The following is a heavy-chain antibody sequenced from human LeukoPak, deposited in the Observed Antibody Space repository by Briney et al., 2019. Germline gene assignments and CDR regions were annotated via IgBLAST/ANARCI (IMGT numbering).Heavy chain of an antibody. CDR3: ARRVIANTLDI. V-gene: IGHV4-34*01. CDR1: GGSFSGYY. Sequence: PSETLSLTCAVYGGSFSGYYWSWIRQPPGKGLEWIGEINHSGSTNYNPSLKSRVTISVDTSKNQFSLKLSSVTAADTAVYYCARRVIANTLDIWGQGTLVTVSS. D-gene: IGHD3-10*01. CDR2: INHSGST. J-gene: IGHJ3*02.